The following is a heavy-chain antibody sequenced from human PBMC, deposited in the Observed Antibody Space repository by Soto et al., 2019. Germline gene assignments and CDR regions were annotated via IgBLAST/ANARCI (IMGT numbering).Heavy chain of an antibody. V-gene: IGHV3-73*01. J-gene: IGHJ4*02. CDR3: SRVEYVTSSPIG. CDR1: VFTFIGSA. Sequence: GWSLRLSCASSVFTFIGSAIQWVRQASGKGLEWVACIRTKSNGYATTYAASVKGRFTISRDDSKNMAYLQMNGLKTEDTAMYYCSRVEYVTSSPIGWGQGTLVTVSS. D-gene: IGHD6-6*01. CDR2: IRTKSNGYAT.